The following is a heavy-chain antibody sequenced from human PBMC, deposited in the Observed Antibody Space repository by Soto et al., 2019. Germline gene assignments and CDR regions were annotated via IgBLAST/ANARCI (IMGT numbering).Heavy chain of an antibody. V-gene: IGHV2-5*01. Sequence: SGPTLVNPTHTLTLTCTFSGFSLSTRAVGVGWIRQPPGKALEWLALIYWNDDKRYSPSLKNRLTITKDTSKNHVVLTMTNMDPVDTATYYCAHRHELGSFDIWGQGAKVTVSS. D-gene: IGHD1-26*01. CDR1: GFSLSTRAVG. CDR2: IYWNDDK. CDR3: AHRHELGSFDI. J-gene: IGHJ3*02.